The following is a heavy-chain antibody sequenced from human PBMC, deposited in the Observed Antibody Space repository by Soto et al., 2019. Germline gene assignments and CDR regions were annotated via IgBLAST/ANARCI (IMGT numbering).Heavy chain of an antibody. Sequence: EVQLLESGGGLVQPGGSLRLSCAASGFTFSSYAMSWVRQAPGKGLEWVSAISGSGGSTYYADSVKGRFTISRDNSKNPLCLQSSSLSAEDTAVYYCAKVYYGDFLRRPAYWYFDLWGRGTMVTVSS. CDR3: AKVYYGDFLRRPAYWYFDL. D-gene: IGHD4-17*01. V-gene: IGHV3-23*01. J-gene: IGHJ2*01. CDR2: ISGSGGST. CDR1: GFTFSSYA.